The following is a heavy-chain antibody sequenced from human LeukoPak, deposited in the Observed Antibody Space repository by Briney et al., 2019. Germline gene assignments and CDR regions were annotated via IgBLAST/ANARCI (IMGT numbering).Heavy chain of an antibody. D-gene: IGHD3-22*01. V-gene: IGHV3-9*01. Sequence: GGSLRLSCAASGFTFDDYAMHWVWQAPGKGLEWVSGISWNSGSIGYADSVKGRFTISRDNAKNSLYLQMNSLRAEDTALYYCAKENYYDSSGYLSVGAFDIWGQGTMVTVSS. CDR3: AKENYYDSSGYLSVGAFDI. CDR2: ISWNSGSI. J-gene: IGHJ3*02. CDR1: GFTFDDYA.